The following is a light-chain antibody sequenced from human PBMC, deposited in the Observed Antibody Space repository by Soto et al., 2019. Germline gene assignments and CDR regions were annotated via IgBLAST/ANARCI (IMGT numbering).Light chain of an antibody. CDR1: QSVSTH. CDR3: QQYDNWPPWT. Sequence: KVMTQSPATLFVSPGERVTLSCRVSQSVSTHLAWYQQKPGQAPKLLIHGASTRATGIPARFSGSGSGTEFTLTISSLQSEDFGVYYCQQYDNWPPWTFGQGTKVEIK. CDR2: GAS. J-gene: IGKJ1*01. V-gene: IGKV3-15*01.